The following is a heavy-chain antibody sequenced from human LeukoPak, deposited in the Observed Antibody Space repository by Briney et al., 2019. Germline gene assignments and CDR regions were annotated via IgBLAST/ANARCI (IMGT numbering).Heavy chain of an antibody. D-gene: IGHD6-13*01. CDR3: ARGADSGSWYGGWFDP. Sequence: ASVKVSCKASGYTFTSYAMHWVRQAPGQRLEWMGWINAGNGNTKYSQKFQGRVTITRDTSASTAYMELSSLRSEDTAVYYCARGADSGSWYGGWFDPWGQGTLVTVSS. V-gene: IGHV1-3*01. CDR1: GYTFTSYA. CDR2: INAGNGNT. J-gene: IGHJ5*02.